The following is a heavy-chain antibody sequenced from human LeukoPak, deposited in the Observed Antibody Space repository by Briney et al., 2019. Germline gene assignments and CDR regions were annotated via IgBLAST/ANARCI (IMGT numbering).Heavy chain of an antibody. CDR2: IYTSGST. D-gene: IGHD3-10*01. V-gene: IGHV4-61*02. CDR3: AKDPPYYGSGSYVSSWFDP. J-gene: IGHJ5*02. CDR1: GGSISSGSYY. Sequence: SQTLSLTCTVSGGSISSGSYYWSWIRQPAGKGLEWIGRIYTSGSTNYNPSLKSRVTISVDTSKNQFSLKLSSVTAADTAVYYCAKDPPYYGSGSYVSSWFDPWGQGTLVTVSS.